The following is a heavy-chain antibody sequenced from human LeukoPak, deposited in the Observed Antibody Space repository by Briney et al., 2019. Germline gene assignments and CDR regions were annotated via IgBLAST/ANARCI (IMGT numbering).Heavy chain of an antibody. V-gene: IGHV4-34*01. CDR2: INHSGST. Sequence: SETLSLTCAVYGGSFSGYYWSWIRQPPGKGLEWIGEINHSGSTNYNPSLKSRVTISVDTSKNQFSLKLSSVTAADTAVYYCARERFMDFWSGYYFHYYYYYYMDVWGKGTTVTVSS. D-gene: IGHD3-3*01. CDR3: ARERFMDFWSGYYFHYYYYYYMDV. CDR1: GGSFSGYY. J-gene: IGHJ6*03.